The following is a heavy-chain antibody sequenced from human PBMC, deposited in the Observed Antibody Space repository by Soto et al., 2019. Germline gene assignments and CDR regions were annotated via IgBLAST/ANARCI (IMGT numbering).Heavy chain of an antibody. CDR1: GLTFGSRA. CDR2: ITDTGGGA. Sequence: PGESLKISCVASGLTFGSRAMSWVRQAPGEGLQWVSTITDTGGGAKYADSVRGRFVISRDNSKKTLYLQMTSLTAEDSAMYYCARGSTDSYPGSRIFDFWGRGTLVTVSS. V-gene: IGHV3-23*01. D-gene: IGHD3-10*01. J-gene: IGHJ4*02. CDR3: ARGSTDSYPGSRIFDF.